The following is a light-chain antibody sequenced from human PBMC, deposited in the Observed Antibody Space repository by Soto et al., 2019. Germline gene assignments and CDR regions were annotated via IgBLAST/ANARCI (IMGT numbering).Light chain of an antibody. CDR1: QSVGGN. CDR2: DAS. CDR3: QQYNNWPLYT. Sequence: EIVMTQSPATLSVSPGERATLSCRASQSVGGNLAWYQQRPGRAPRLLLYDASTRATDIPARLSGSGSGTEFTLTISSLQAEDFALYYCQQYNNWPLYTFGQGTKLEIK. J-gene: IGKJ2*01. V-gene: IGKV3-15*01.